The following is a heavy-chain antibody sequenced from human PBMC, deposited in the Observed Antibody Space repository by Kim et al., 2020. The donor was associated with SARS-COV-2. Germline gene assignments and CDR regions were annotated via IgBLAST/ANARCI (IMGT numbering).Heavy chain of an antibody. V-gene: IGHV4-34*01. CDR3: ARGRGLSGTTDWFAP. CDR1: GGSFSDYY. J-gene: IGHJ5*02. D-gene: IGHD1-7*01. Sequence: SETLSLTCDVYGGSFSDYYWSWIRQPPGKGLEWIGEINHSGSTNYNPSLKSRVIISVDTSKNHLSLKLSSVTAADTAVYYCARGRGLSGTTDWFAPWGQGTLVTVSS. CDR2: INHSGST.